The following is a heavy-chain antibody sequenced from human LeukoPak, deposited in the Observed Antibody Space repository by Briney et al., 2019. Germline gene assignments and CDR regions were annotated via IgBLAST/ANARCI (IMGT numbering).Heavy chain of an antibody. CDR3: ARGCSGGSCSSEIDY. D-gene: IGHD2-15*01. Sequence: GASAKVSCKASGYTFTSYDINWVRQATGQGLEWMGWMNPNSGNTGYAQKFQGRVTITRNTSISTAYMELSSLRPEDTAVYYCARGCSGGSCSSEIDYWGQGTLVTVSS. J-gene: IGHJ4*02. CDR2: MNPNSGNT. V-gene: IGHV1-8*03. CDR1: GYTFTSYD.